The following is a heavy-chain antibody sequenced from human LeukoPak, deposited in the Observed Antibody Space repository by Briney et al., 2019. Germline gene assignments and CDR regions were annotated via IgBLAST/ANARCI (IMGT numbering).Heavy chain of an antibody. V-gene: IGHV3-11*06. D-gene: IGHD5-18*01. CDR1: GFTFSDYY. J-gene: IGHJ4*02. CDR3: ARALSAMVPDY. CDR2: ISGSTIYT. Sequence: GGSLRLSCAASGFTFSDYYMSWIRQAPGKGLECVSYISGSTIYTNYADSVKGRFTISRDNAKSSLFLQMNSLRGEDTAVYYCARALSAMVPDYWGQGTLLTVSS.